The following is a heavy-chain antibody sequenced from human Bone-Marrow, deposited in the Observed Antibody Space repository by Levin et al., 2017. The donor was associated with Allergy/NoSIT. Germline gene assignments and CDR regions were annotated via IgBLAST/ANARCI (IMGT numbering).Heavy chain of an antibody. CDR3: SGLVGTTTLLDY. Sequence: QAGGSLRLSCAGSGFSFAEYTMIWFRQGPGKGLEWVGFMRSTTYGGTTEFAASVKGRFTISRDDSNSIAYLQMKSLKSEETAVYYCSGLVGTTTLLDYWGRGTLVTVSS. J-gene: IGHJ4*02. CDR1: GFSFAEYT. V-gene: IGHV3-49*03. CDR2: MRSTTYGGTT. D-gene: IGHD1-26*01.